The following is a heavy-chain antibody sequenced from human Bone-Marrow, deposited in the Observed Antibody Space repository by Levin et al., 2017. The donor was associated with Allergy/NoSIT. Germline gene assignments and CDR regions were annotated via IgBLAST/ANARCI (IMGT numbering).Heavy chain of an antibody. V-gene: IGHV1-24*01. CDR1: GDTLSKLS. J-gene: IGHJ5*01. CDR2: FDPEDGEM. Sequence: PGESLKISCQVSGDTLSKLSISWVRQAPGKGLEWMGGFDPEDGEMKYAQKLQGRVTMTEDTSTDTANMELTSLRSEDTGMYYCATVTAPNWFDSWGQGTLVIVSS. CDR3: ATVTAPNWFDS. D-gene: IGHD2-21*02.